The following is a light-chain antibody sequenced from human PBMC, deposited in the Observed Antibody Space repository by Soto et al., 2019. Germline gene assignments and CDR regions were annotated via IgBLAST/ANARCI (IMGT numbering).Light chain of an antibody. CDR2: DAS. CDR3: QQYDNLLT. J-gene: IGKJ4*01. CDR1: QDISNY. Sequence: DIQMTQSPSSLSASVGDRVTITCQASQDISNYLNWYQQKPGKAPKLLIYDASNLETGVPSRFSGSGSGTDFTLTISSLQPEDIATYYCQQYDNLLTVGGGTKVEIK. V-gene: IGKV1-33*01.